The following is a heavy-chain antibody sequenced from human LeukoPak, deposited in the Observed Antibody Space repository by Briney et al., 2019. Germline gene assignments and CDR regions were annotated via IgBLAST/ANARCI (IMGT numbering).Heavy chain of an antibody. J-gene: IGHJ6*03. CDR1: GFTFTDYS. D-gene: IGHD3-16*01. CDR2: ISTVSTYK. V-gene: IGHV3-21*01. CDR3: ARDGSGLYLYYYMDV. Sequence: GGSLRLSCAASGFTFTDYSWTWVRQAPGKGLEWVSSISTVSTYKFYSDSVKGRFTISRDNAKNILYLQMSSLSAEDTAVYYCARDGSGLYLYYYMDVWGRGTPVTVSS.